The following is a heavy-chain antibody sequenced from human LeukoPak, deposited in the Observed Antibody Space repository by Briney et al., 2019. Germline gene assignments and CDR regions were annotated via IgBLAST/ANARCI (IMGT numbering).Heavy chain of an antibody. D-gene: IGHD3-3*01. V-gene: IGHV3-20*04. CDR3: ARVVREGSYYDFWSGLDY. CDR2: INWNGGST. CDR1: GFTFDDYG. Sequence: RPWGSLRLSCAASGFTFDDYGMSWVRQAPGKGLEWVSGINWNGGSTGYADSVKGRFTISRDNAKNSLYLQMNSLRAEDTALYYCARVVREGSYYDFWSGLDYCGQGTLVTVSS. J-gene: IGHJ4*02.